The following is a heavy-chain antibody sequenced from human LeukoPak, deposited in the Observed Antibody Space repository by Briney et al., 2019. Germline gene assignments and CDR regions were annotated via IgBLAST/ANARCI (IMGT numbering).Heavy chain of an antibody. Sequence: SETLSLTCAVYGGSFSGYYWSWIRQPPGKGLEWIGEINHSGSTNYNPSLKSRVTISVDTSENQFSLKLSSVTAADTAVYYCARKNWAFDYWGQGTLVTVSS. CDR2: INHSGST. D-gene: IGHD7-27*01. CDR3: ARKNWAFDY. J-gene: IGHJ4*02. V-gene: IGHV4-34*01. CDR1: GGSFSGYY.